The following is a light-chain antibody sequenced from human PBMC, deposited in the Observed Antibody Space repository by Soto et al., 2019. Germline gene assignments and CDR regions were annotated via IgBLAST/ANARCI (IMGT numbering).Light chain of an antibody. CDR1: QRVSSSY. J-gene: IGKJ1*01. V-gene: IGKV3-20*01. Sequence: EIVLTQSPGTLSLPPGEKATLSCRASQRVSSSYLAWYQQKPGQAPRLLIYGASSRATGIPDRFSGSGSGTDFTLTISRLEPEDFAVYYCQQYGSSPRTFGQGTKVEIK. CDR3: QQYGSSPRT. CDR2: GAS.